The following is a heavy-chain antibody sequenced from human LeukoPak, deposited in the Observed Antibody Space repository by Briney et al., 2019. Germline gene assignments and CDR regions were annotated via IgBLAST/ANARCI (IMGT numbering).Heavy chain of an antibody. J-gene: IGHJ6*03. Sequence: GGSLRLSCAASGFTFSSYSMNWVRQAPGKGLEWVSSISSSSSYIYYADSVKGRFTISRDNAKNSLYLQMYSLRAEDTAVYYCARDPSYYYYYYYMDVWGKGTTVTVSS. CDR2: ISSSSSYI. CDR1: GFTFSSYS. V-gene: IGHV3-21*01. CDR3: ARDPSYYYYYYYMDV.